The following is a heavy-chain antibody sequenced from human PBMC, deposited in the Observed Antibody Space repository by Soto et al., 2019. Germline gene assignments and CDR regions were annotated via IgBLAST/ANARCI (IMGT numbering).Heavy chain of an antibody. Sequence: QVQLQESGPGLVKPSGTLSLTCTVSGGSISSYYWSWIRQPPGKGLEWIGYMYNTGSTVYNPSLKSRVTISVDTSKNQFSLKLNAVTAADTAVYYCARDLWGYCGTDCYPLDVWGQGTTVTVSS. J-gene: IGHJ6*02. CDR1: GGSISSYY. CDR3: ARDLWGYCGTDCYPLDV. V-gene: IGHV4-59*01. CDR2: MYNTGST. D-gene: IGHD2-21*02.